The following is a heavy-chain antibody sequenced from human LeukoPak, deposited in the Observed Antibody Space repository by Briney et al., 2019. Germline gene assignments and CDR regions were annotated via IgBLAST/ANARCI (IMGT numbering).Heavy chain of an antibody. CDR2: MNPNSGNT. CDR3: ARGSRRKSGYYYNFDY. CDR1: GYTFTTYD. D-gene: IGHD3-22*01. V-gene: IGHV1-8*01. Sequence: ASVKVSCKPSGYTFTTYDINWVRQATGQGLEWRGWMNPNSGNTGYARKFQGRVTMTRNTSISKAYMELSSLRSEDTAVYYCARGSRRKSGYYYNFDYWGQGTLVTVSS. J-gene: IGHJ4*02.